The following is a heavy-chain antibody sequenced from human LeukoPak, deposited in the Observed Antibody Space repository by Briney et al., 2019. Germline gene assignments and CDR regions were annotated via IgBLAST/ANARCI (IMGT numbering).Heavy chain of an antibody. CDR2: IYHSGRT. CDR1: GYSISSGYY. D-gene: IGHD6-13*01. J-gene: IGHJ1*01. V-gene: IGHV4-38-2*02. Sequence: PSETLSLTCTVSGYSISSGYYWGWIRQPPGKGLEWIGSIYHSGRTFYNPSLKSRVTISVDTSKNQFSLKLSSVTAADTAVYYCARRYSSSWYPPRIEEHWGQGTLVTVSS. CDR3: ARRYSSSWYPPRIEEH.